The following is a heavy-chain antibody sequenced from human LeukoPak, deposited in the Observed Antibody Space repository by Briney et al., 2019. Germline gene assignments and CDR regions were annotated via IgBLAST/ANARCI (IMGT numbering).Heavy chain of an antibody. CDR2: ISYDGSNK. Sequence: GRSLRLSCAASGFTFSSYGMPWVRQAPGKGLEWVAVISYDGSNKYYADSVKGRFTISRDNSKNTLYLQMNSLRAEDTAVYYCAKLTAGTRDDYWGQGTLVTVSS. J-gene: IGHJ4*02. CDR1: GFTFSSYG. CDR3: AKLTAGTRDDY. D-gene: IGHD6-19*01. V-gene: IGHV3-30*18.